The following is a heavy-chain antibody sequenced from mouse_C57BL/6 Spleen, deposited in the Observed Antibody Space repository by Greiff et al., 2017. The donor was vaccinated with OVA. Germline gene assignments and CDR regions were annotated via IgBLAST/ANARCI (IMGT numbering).Heavy chain of an antibody. CDR3: ARDAPGDY. V-gene: IGHV7-1*01. CDR1: GFTFSDFY. J-gene: IGHJ4*01. CDR2: SRNKANDYTT. Sequence: EVKLVESGGGLVQSGRSLRLSCATSGFTFSDFYMEWVRQAPGKGLEWIAASRNKANDYTTEYSASVKGRFIVSRDTSQSILYLQMNALRAEDTAIYYCARDAPGDYWGQGTSVTVSS.